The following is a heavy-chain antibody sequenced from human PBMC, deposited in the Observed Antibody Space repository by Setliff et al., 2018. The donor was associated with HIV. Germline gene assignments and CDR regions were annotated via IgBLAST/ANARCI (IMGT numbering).Heavy chain of an antibody. D-gene: IGHD3-9*01. CDR2: IYFSGTT. CDR1: GGSVSGYY. J-gene: IGHJ6*03. CDR3: ARQDGALTGRYFYYYMNV. V-gene: IGHV4-59*08. Sequence: SETLSLTCTVSGGSVSGYYWTWIRQPPGKGLEWIGHIYFSGTTNYNPSLQSRVTMSVDTSKNQFSLTLTSVTTADTAVYYCARQDGALTGRYFYYYMNVWGKGTTVTVSS.